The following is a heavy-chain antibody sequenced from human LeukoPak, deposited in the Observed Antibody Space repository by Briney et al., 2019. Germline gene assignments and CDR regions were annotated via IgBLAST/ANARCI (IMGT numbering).Heavy chain of an antibody. Sequence: PGGSLRLSCAASGFTFDDYGMSWVRQAPGKGLEWVSGINWNGGSTGYADSVKGRFTISRDNAKNSLYLQMNSLRAEDTAVYYCARDNRHSSSWYPEAYYYYMDVWGKGTTVTVSS. J-gene: IGHJ6*03. CDR2: INWNGGST. D-gene: IGHD6-13*01. CDR3: ARDNRHSSSWYPEAYYYYMDV. V-gene: IGHV3-20*04. CDR1: GFTFDDYG.